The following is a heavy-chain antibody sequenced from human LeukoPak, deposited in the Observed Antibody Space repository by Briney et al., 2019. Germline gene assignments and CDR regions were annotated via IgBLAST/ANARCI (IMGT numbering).Heavy chain of an antibody. CDR1: GFTFSSYW. D-gene: IGHD1-26*01. CDR3: ARVHEGSWGLYYYYYMDV. Sequence: GGSLRLSCAASGFTFSSYWMSWVRQAPGKGLEWVANIKQDGSEKYYVDSVKGRFTISRDNAKNSLYLQMNSLRAEDTAVYYCARVHEGSWGLYYYYYMDVWGKGTTVTVSS. CDR2: IKQDGSEK. V-gene: IGHV3-7*01. J-gene: IGHJ6*03.